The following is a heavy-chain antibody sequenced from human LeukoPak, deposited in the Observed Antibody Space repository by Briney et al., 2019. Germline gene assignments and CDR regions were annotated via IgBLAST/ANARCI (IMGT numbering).Heavy chain of an antibody. J-gene: IGHJ4*02. CDR3: ASTAPQYYFDY. Sequence: VRQPPGXGLEWIGEIYHSGSTNYNPSLKSRVTISVDKSKNQFSLKLSSVTAADTAVYYCASTAPQYYFDYWGQGTLVTVSS. D-gene: IGHD5-18*01. CDR2: IYHSGST. V-gene: IGHV4-4*02.